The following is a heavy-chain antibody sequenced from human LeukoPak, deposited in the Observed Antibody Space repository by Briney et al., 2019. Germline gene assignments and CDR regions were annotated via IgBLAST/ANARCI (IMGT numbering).Heavy chain of an antibody. CDR2: IRYDGSNK. Sequence: GGSLRLSCAASGFTLSSYGMHWVRQAPGKGLEWVAFIRYDGSNKYYADSVKGRFTISRDNSKNTLYLQMNSLRAEDTAVYYCAREDGLSQVGDYWGQGTLVTVSS. CDR1: GFTLSSYG. D-gene: IGHD1-26*01. V-gene: IGHV3-30*02. CDR3: AREDGLSQVGDY. J-gene: IGHJ4*02.